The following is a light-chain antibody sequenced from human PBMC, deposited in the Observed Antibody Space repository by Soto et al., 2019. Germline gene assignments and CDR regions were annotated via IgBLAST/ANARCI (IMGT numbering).Light chain of an antibody. V-gene: IGKV1D-16*01. Sequence: DVQMTQSPSSLSASVGDRVSITCRASKSVANWLAWYQQKPGKAPKYLIYETSTLQNGVPSRFSGSGSGTYFTLTINSLQPEDFATYYCQQYNNFPPTFGGGTKVEIK. CDR3: QQYNNFPPT. CDR2: ETS. CDR1: KSVANW. J-gene: IGKJ4*01.